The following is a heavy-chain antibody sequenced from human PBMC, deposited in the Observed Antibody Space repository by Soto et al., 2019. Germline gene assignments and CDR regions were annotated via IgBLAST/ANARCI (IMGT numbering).Heavy chain of an antibody. D-gene: IGHD6-19*01. Sequence: VQLLESGGGLVQPGGSLRISCAASGFTFTNYAMTWVRQAPGKGLEWVSVISDSDNATYYADSVKGRFTVSRDNSKNTLYLQFNSLRAEDTAVYYCAKGVSSSAWSASDSWGQGTLVTVSS. V-gene: IGHV3-23*01. CDR3: AKGVSSSAWSASDS. CDR1: GFTFTNYA. J-gene: IGHJ4*02. CDR2: ISDSDNAT.